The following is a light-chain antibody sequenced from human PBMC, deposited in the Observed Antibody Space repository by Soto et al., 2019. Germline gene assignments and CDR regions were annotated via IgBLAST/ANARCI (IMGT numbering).Light chain of an antibody. CDR1: SSDVGNYNL. CDR3: CSYAGYSTLV. V-gene: IGLV2-23*02. J-gene: IGLJ3*02. Sequence: QSALTQPASVSGSPGQSITISCTGTSSDVGNYNLVSWYQQHPGKAPKVMIYEVSKRPSGVSNRFSGSKSGNTASLTISGLQAEDEADYYCCSYAGYSTLVFGGGTQLTVL. CDR2: EVS.